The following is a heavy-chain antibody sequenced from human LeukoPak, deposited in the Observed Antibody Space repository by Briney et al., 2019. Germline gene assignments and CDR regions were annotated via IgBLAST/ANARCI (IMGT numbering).Heavy chain of an antibody. CDR2: IDPSDSYT. V-gene: IGHV5-10-1*01. Sequence: RGESLKISCKGSGYSFTSYWISWVRQMPGKGLEWMGRIDPSDSYTNYSPSFQGHVTISADKSISTAYLQWSSLKVSDTAMYYCARHSSIGYSGYEDYFDYWGQGTLVTVSS. J-gene: IGHJ4*02. CDR3: ARHSSIGYSGYEDYFDY. D-gene: IGHD5-12*01. CDR1: GYSFTSYW.